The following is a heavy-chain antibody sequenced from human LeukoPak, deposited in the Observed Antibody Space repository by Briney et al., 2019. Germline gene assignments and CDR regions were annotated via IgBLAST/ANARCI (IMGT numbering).Heavy chain of an antibody. CDR3: ARVTFDSRAVYYYYMDV. Sequence: GGSLRLSCAASGFTFDDYGMSWVRQAPGKGLEWVSGINWNGGSTGYADSVKGRFTISRDNAKNSLYLQMNSLRAEDTALYYCARVTFDSRAVYYYYMDVWGKGTMVTVSS. J-gene: IGHJ6*03. D-gene: IGHD3-9*01. V-gene: IGHV3-20*04. CDR1: GFTFDDYG. CDR2: INWNGGST.